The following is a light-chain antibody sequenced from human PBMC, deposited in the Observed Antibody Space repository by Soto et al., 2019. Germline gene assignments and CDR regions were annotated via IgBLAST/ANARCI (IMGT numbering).Light chain of an antibody. CDR2: DVF. J-gene: IGKJ4*01. V-gene: IGKV3-11*01. Sequence: EIVLTQSPATLSLSPGERATLSCRASQSGSSYLSWYKQKPGQAPRLLIFDVFKRATGIPARFSGSGSGTVFTLTISSLEPEDSAVYYCQIRVNVPTFGGGNKVEIK. CDR3: QIRVNVPT. CDR1: QSGSSY.